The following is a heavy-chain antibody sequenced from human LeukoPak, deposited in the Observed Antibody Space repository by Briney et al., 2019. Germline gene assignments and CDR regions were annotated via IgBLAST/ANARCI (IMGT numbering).Heavy chain of an antibody. Sequence: GGSLRLSCAASGFTFSSYSMNWVRQAPGKGLEWVSSISGSSSYIYYVDSVKGRFTISRDNAKNSLYLQMNSLRAEDTAVYFCARASDFGDYGSDDYWGQGTLVTVSS. J-gene: IGHJ4*02. CDR3: ARASDFGDYGSDDY. CDR2: ISGSSSYI. V-gene: IGHV3-21*01. D-gene: IGHD4-17*01. CDR1: GFTFSSYS.